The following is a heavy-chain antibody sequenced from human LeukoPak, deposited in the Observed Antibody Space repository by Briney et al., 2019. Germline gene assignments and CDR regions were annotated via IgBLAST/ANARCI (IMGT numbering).Heavy chain of an antibody. CDR1: DDSITMYY. J-gene: IGHJ5*02. Sequence: SETLSLTCSVSDDSITMYYWTWLRQPPGKGLQWIGSVYYSGSTYYNPSLQSRVTISVDTSKNHFSLKLSSVTAADTAVYYCARDSPDCGSTTCYKDWFDPWGQGTLVTVSS. CDR3: ARDSPDCGSTTCYKDWFDP. V-gene: IGHV4-39*07. D-gene: IGHD2-2*02. CDR2: VYYSGST.